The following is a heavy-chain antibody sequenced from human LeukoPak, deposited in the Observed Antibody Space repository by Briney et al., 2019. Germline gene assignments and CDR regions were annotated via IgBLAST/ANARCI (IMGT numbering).Heavy chain of an antibody. Sequence: SETLSLTCTVSSGSISSSSYYWGWIRQPPGKGLEWIGSIYYSGSTYYNPSLKSRVTISVDTSKNQFSLKLSSVTAADTAVYYCARRVAAVGDYWGQGTLVTVSS. CDR3: ARRVAAVGDY. CDR1: SGSISSSSYY. D-gene: IGHD6-13*01. J-gene: IGHJ4*02. CDR2: IYYSGST. V-gene: IGHV4-39*01.